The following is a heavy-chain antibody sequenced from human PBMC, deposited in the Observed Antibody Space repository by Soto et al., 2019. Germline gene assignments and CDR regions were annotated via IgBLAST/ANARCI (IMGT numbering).Heavy chain of an antibody. V-gene: IGHV3-74*01. Sequence: QSGGSLRLSCAASGFTFSSSWMRWVRQAPGKGLVWVSHINSDGTDTNYADSVKGRFTISRDNAKNTVYLQMNSLRAEDTAVYYCARDWSYALNYWGQGSLVTVSS. CDR3: ARDWSYALNY. J-gene: IGHJ4*02. CDR1: GFTFSSSW. CDR2: INSDGTDT. D-gene: IGHD3-16*01.